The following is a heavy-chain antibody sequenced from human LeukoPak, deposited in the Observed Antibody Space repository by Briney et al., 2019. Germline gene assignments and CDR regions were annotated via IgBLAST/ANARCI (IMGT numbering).Heavy chain of an antibody. CDR2: LWYDGSNK. V-gene: IGHV3-33*06. CDR3: AKDKGIAAAGTFQH. J-gene: IGHJ1*01. CDR1: GFTFSSYG. D-gene: IGHD6-13*01. Sequence: GGSLRLSCAASGFTFSSYGMHWVRQAPGKGLEWVAVLWYDGSNKYYADSVKGRFTISRDNSKNTLYLQMNSLRAEDTAVYYCAKDKGIAAAGTFQHWGQGILVTVSS.